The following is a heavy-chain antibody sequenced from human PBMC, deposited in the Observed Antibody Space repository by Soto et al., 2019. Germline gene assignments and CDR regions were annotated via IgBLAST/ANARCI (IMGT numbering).Heavy chain of an antibody. J-gene: IGHJ6*02. D-gene: IGHD6-13*01. V-gene: IGHV1-8*02. CDR2: MNPINGAR. CDR1: GYDFTAYD. Sequence: QVQLVQSGAEVKQSGASVKVSCKASGYDFTAYDINWVRQASGQGLEWMGWMNPINGARGSAGRFQGRVSRTRNTAKATAYLELPSLRSDDSAVYYCGQGPSPREPAGGTPYYRAMDVWGQGTTVTVSS. CDR3: GQGPSPREPAGGTPYYRAMDV.